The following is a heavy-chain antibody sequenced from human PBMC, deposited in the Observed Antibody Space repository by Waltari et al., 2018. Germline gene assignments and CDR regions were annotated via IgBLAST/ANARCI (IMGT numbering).Heavy chain of an antibody. J-gene: IGHJ4*02. V-gene: IGHV3-30*18. CDR2: IWYDGSNK. Sequence: QVQLVESGGGVVQPGRSLRLSCAASGFTFSSYGMHWVRQAPGKGLEWVAVIWYDGSNKYYADSVKGRFTISRDNSKNTLYLQMNSLRAEDTAMYYCAKAGCGGDCGGLDYWGQGTLVTVSS. CDR3: AKAGCGGDCGGLDY. D-gene: IGHD2-21*01. CDR1: GFTFSSYG.